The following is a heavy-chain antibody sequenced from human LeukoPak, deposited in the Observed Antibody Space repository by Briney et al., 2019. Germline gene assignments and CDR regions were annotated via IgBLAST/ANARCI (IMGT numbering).Heavy chain of an antibody. CDR1: GGSISSYY. Sequence: SETLCPSRTVSGGSISSYYCSWIRQPPGKGLEWIGYIYYSGSTSYNPSLKSRVTMSVDTSKNQFSLKLSSVTAADTAVYYCARLWGSYAFDIWGEGKPVTVSS. CDR3: ARLWGSYAFDI. V-gene: IGHV4-59*08. J-gene: IGHJ3*02. CDR2: IYYSGST. D-gene: IGHD3-16*01.